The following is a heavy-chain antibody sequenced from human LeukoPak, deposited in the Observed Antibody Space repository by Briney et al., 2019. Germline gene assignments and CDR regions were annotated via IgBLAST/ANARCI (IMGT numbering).Heavy chain of an antibody. CDR3: ARYSSSWYVGLDY. CDR1: GGSISSSNW. Sequence: SETLSLTCAVSGGSISSSNWWSWVRQPPGKGLEWIGEIYHSGSTNYNPSLKSRVTISVDKSKNQFSLKLSSVTAADTAVYYCARYSSSWYVGLDYWGQGTLVTVSS. D-gene: IGHD6-13*01. CDR2: IYHSGST. J-gene: IGHJ4*02. V-gene: IGHV4-4*02.